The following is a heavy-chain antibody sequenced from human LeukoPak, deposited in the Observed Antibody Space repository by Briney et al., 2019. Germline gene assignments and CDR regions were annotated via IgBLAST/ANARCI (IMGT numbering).Heavy chain of an antibody. V-gene: IGHV5-51*01. D-gene: IGHD3-22*01. CDR1: GYSFTNYW. Sequence: GESLKISCQASGYSFTNYWIGWVRQMPGKGLEWMGIIYPGDSDTRYSPSFQGQVTISADKSISTAYLQWSSLKASDTAMYYCARTNSLYYYDSGGPYDNFDYWGQGTLVTVSS. CDR2: IYPGDSDT. CDR3: ARTNSLYYYDSGGPYDNFDY. J-gene: IGHJ4*02.